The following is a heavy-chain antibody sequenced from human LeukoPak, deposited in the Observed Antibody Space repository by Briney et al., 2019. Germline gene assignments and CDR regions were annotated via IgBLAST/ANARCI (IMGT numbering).Heavy chain of an antibody. CDR3: AKDRHAPGRYCSSTSCFPFDS. V-gene: IGHV3-23*01. D-gene: IGHD2-2*01. CDR1: GFTFSSYA. J-gene: IGHJ5*01. Sequence: GGSLRLSCAASGFTFSSYAMSWVRQAPGKGLEWVSGISSDGRTFYADSVKGRFTISRVNSRRMLYPQMNSLRAEDTAVYYCAKDRHAPGRYCSSTSCFPFDSWGQGTLVTVSS. CDR2: ISSDGRT.